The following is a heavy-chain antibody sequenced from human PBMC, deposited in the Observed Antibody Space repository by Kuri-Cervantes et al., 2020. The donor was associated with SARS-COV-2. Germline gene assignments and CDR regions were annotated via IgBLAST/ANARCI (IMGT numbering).Heavy chain of an antibody. Sequence: GESLKISCAASGFTFSSYAMHWVRQAPGKGLEWVAVISYDGSNKYYADSVKGRFTISRDNSKNTLYLQMNSLRAEDTAVYYCARGWVGATEDHYFDYWGQGTLVTVSS. J-gene: IGHJ4*02. D-gene: IGHD1-26*01. V-gene: IGHV3-30*07. CDR1: GFTFSSYA. CDR3: ARGWVGATEDHYFDY. CDR2: ISYDGSNK.